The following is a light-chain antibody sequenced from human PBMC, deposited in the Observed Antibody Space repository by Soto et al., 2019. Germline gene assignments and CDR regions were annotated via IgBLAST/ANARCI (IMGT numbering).Light chain of an antibody. CDR2: GAS. Sequence: EIVLTQSPGTLSLSPGERATLSCRASQSVSSSYLAWYQQKPGQAPRRLIYGASSRATGIPDRFSGSVSGTDFTLTISRLEPEDFAVYYCQQYGSSPPITFGQGTRLEIK. CDR1: QSVSSSY. CDR3: QQYGSSPPIT. V-gene: IGKV3-20*01. J-gene: IGKJ5*01.